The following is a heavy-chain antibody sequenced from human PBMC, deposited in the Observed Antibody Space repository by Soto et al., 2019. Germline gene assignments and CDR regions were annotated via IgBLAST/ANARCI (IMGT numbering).Heavy chain of an antibody. CDR1: GGSISSGGYY. CDR3: ARGVLRFLEWLPGFDY. Sequence: SETLSLTCTVSGGSISSGGYYWSWIRQHPGKGLEWIGYIYYSGSTYYNPSLKSRVTISVDTSKNQFSLKLSSVTAADTAVYYCARGVLRFLEWLPGFDYGGQGTLVTVS. V-gene: IGHV4-31*03. J-gene: IGHJ4*02. CDR2: IYYSGST. D-gene: IGHD3-3*01.